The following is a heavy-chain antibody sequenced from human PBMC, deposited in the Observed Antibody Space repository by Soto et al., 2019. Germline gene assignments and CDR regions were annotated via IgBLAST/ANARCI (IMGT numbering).Heavy chain of an antibody. D-gene: IGHD3-22*01. CDR1: GFTFSSYA. J-gene: IGHJ4*02. Sequence: GGSLRLSCAASGFTFSSYAMSWVRQAPGKGLEWVSAISGSGGSTYYADSVKGRFTISRDNSKNTLYLQMNSLRAEDTAVYYCAKADESYYDSSGYLPWGQGTLVTVSS. V-gene: IGHV3-23*01. CDR3: AKADESYYDSSGYLP. CDR2: ISGSGGST.